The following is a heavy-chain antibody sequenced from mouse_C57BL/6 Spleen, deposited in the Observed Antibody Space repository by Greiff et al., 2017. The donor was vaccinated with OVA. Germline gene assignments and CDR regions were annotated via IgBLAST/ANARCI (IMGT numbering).Heavy chain of an antibody. D-gene: IGHD1-1*01. V-gene: IGHV1-72*01. CDR3: ARRDPYGYFDY. Sequence: QVQLKQPGAELVKPGASVKLSCKASGYTFTSYWMHWVKQRPGRGLEWIGRIDPNSGGTKYNEKFKSKATLTVDKPSSTAYMQLSSLTSEDSAVYYCARRDPYGYFDYWGQGTTLTVSS. CDR1: GYTFTSYW. CDR2: IDPNSGGT. J-gene: IGHJ2*01.